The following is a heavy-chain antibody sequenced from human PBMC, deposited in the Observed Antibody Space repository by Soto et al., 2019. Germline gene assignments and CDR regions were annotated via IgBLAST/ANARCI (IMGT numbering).Heavy chain of an antibody. V-gene: IGHV4-59*01. J-gene: IGHJ5*02. CDR3: ARDLRVVAATSGNWFDP. Sequence: PSETLSLTSTVSGASISSYYWSWIRQPPGKGLEWIGYIYYSGSTNYNPSLKSRVTISVDTSKNQFSLKLSSVTAADTAVYYCARDLRVVAATSGNWFDPWGQGTLVTVSS. CDR2: IYYSGST. CDR1: GASISSYY. D-gene: IGHD2-15*01.